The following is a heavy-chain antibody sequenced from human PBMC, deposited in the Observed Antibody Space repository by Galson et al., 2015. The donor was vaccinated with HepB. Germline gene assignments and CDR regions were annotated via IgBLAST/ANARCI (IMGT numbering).Heavy chain of an antibody. CDR1: GYTFTSYG. Sequence: SVKVSCKASGYTFTSYGISWVRQAPGQGLEWMGWISAYNGNTNYAQKLQGRVTMTTDTSTSTAYMELRSLRSADTAVYYCAREVVVYYYYYYMDVWGKGTTVTVSS. D-gene: IGHD2-15*01. CDR2: ISAYNGNT. CDR3: AREVVVYYYYYYMDV. J-gene: IGHJ6*03. V-gene: IGHV1-18*01.